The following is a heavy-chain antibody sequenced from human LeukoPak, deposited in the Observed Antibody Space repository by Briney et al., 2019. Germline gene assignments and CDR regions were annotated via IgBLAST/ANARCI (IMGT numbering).Heavy chain of an antibody. CDR2: INPSGGSA. Sequence: ASVKVSCKASGYTFTRDYIHWVRQVFGQGLEWMGIINPSGGSATYAQKFQGRVTMTEDTSIDTAYMELSSLRSEDTAVYYCVTGFTTMAVDYFDYWGQGTLVTVSP. CDR3: VTGFTTMAVDYFDY. D-gene: IGHD5-18*01. CDR1: GYTFTRDY. V-gene: IGHV1-46*01. J-gene: IGHJ4*02.